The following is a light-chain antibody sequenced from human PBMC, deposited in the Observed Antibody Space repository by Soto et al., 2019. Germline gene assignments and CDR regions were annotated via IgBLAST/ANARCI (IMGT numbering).Light chain of an antibody. CDR2: LNSDGSH. J-gene: IGLJ2*01. Sequence: QPVLTQLPSASASLGASVKLTCTLSSGHSSYAIAWHQQQPEKGPRYLMKLNSDGSHTKGDGIPDRFSGSSSGAERYLTISSLQSEDEADYYCQTWGTGIQVFGGGTQLTVL. CDR1: SGHSSYA. CDR3: QTWGTGIQV. V-gene: IGLV4-69*01.